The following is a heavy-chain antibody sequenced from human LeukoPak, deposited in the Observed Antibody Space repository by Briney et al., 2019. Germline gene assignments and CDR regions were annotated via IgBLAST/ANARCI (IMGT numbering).Heavy chain of an antibody. D-gene: IGHD3-16*01. CDR1: GYTFTGYY. V-gene: IGHV1-2*02. Sequence: GASVKVSCTASGYTFTGYYIHWVRQAPGQGLEWMGWINPNSGGTNYAQKFQGRVTMTRDTSISTAYMELSRLRSDDTAVYYCARVAPPRYDYGEIVYWVQGTLVTVSS. J-gene: IGHJ4*02. CDR3: ARVAPPRYDYGEIVY. CDR2: INPNSGGT.